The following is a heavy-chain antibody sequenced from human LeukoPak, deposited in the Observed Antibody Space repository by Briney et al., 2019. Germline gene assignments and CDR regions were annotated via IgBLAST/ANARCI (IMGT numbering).Heavy chain of an antibody. V-gene: IGHV3-33*06. CDR1: GFTFSSYG. J-gene: IGHJ5*02. Sequence: GGSLRLSCAASGFTFSSYGMHWVRQAPGKGMEGGAVIWYVLSNKYYAHSLKRRFTISRDNSNNPLYLQMNSLRAEDTAVYYCAKDLVLLWFGEFEFDPWGQGTLVTVSS. CDR2: IWYVLSNK. CDR3: AKDLVLLWFGEFEFDP. D-gene: IGHD3-10*01.